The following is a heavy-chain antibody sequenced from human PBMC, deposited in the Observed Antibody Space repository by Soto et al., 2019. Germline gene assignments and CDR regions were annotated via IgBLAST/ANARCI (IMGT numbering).Heavy chain of an antibody. V-gene: IGHV4-31*03. CDR1: GGSISSGGYY. D-gene: IGHD3-16*01. J-gene: IGHJ3*02. Sequence: QVQLQESGPGLVKPSQTLSLTCTVSGGSISSGGYYWSWLRQHPWKGLEWIGYIYYSVSTYYNPSLKSRVTISVDTSKNQFSLKLSSVTAADTAVYYCARLSTSDAFDIWGQGTMVTVSS. CDR3: ARLSTSDAFDI. CDR2: IYYSVST.